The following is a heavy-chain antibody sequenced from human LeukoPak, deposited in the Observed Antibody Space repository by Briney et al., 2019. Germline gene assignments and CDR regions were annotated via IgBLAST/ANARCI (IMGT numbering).Heavy chain of an antibody. CDR1: GFAFHNYA. CDR2: INWNSDTK. J-gene: IGHJ6*02. V-gene: IGHV3-9*01. Sequence: GRSLRLSCVGSGFAFHNYAMHWVRRPPGKGLEWVSAINWNSDTKAYADSVKGRFTISRDRARNSLYLQMDSLRPEDTALYYCAKDTGGNEAYFYAMDVWGQRTSVTVSS. CDR3: AKDTGGNEAYFYAMDV. D-gene: IGHD4-23*01.